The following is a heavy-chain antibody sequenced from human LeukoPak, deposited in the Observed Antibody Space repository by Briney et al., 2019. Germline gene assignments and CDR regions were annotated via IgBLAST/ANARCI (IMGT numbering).Heavy chain of an antibody. J-gene: IGHJ5*02. D-gene: IGHD3-22*01. CDR1: GYTFTSYG. V-gene: IGHV1-18*01. CDR2: ISAYDGDT. CDR3: ATAYYYDSSGYYNWFDP. Sequence: ASVKVSCKASGYTFTSYGISWVRQAPGQGLEWMGWISAYDGDTNYAQKLQGRVTMTTDTSTSTAYMELRSLRSEDTAVYYCATAYYYDSSGYYNWFDPWGQGTLVTVSS.